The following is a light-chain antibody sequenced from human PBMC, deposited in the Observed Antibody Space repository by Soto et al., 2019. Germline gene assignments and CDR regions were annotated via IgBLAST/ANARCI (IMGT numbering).Light chain of an antibody. CDR2: HAS. Sequence: EIVMTQSPGTLSVSPGERVTLSCRASQSVGTNLAWYQQKPGQAPRLLIYHASTRATGIPARFGGSGSGTEFSLTISSLHSEDIALYYCQHYNSWPPWTFGQGTKVDIK. CDR3: QHYNSWPPWT. J-gene: IGKJ1*01. CDR1: QSVGTN. V-gene: IGKV3D-15*01.